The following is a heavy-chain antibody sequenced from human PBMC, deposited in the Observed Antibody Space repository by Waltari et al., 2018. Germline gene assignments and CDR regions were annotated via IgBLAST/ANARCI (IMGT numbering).Heavy chain of an antibody. J-gene: IGHJ4*02. CDR3: ARQVGAADFDY. CDR1: GFTFSSYA. CDR2: ISYDGSNK. D-gene: IGHD1-26*01. Sequence: QVQLVESGGGVVQPGRSLRLSCAASGFTFSSYAMHWVRQAPGKGLEWVAVISYDGSNKDYAESVKGRFTISRDNSKNTLYLQMNSLRAEDTAVYYCARQVGAADFDYWGQGTLVTVSS. V-gene: IGHV3-30*01.